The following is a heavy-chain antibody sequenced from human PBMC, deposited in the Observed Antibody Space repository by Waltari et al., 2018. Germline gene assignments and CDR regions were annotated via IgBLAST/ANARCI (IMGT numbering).Heavy chain of an antibody. CDR2: IFYSGST. J-gene: IGHJ4*02. CDR1: GGSTSSYY. V-gene: IGHV4-59*08. Sequence: QVQLQESGPGLVKPSETLSLTCTVPGGSTSSYYSSWIRQPPGKGLEWIGYIFYSGSTNYNPSLKSRVTISVDTSKNQFSLKLSSVTAADTAVYYCARQYSYGYTGNFDYWGQGTLVTVSS. D-gene: IGHD5-18*01. CDR3: ARQYSYGYTGNFDY.